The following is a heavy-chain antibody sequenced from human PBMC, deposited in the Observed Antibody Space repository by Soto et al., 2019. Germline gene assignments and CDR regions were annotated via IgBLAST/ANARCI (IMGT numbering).Heavy chain of an antibody. CDR3: ARDGGYSGYDIDH. CDR1: GFTLSSYS. V-gene: IGHV3-48*02. D-gene: IGHD5-12*01. CDR2: ISRTSSAI. J-gene: IGHJ4*02. Sequence: EVQLVESGGGLVQPGGSLRLSCVASGFTLSSYSMNWVRQAPGKGLDWVSYISRTSSAIYYADSVKGRFTISRDNANNSLFLQMNSLRDEDTAVYYCARDGGYSGYDIDHWGQGTLVTVSS.